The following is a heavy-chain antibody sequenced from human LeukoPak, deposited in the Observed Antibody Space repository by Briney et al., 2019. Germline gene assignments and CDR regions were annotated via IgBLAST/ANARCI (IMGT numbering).Heavy chain of an antibody. Sequence: PGGSLRLSCAASGLTLSSYWMHWVRQAPGKGLVWVSRIKSDGSSTSYADSVKGRFTISRDNAKNTLYVQMNSLRAEDTAVYYCARPRGIAAAGIFGAFDYWGQGILVTVSS. CDR2: IKSDGSST. D-gene: IGHD6-13*01. V-gene: IGHV3-74*01. CDR1: GLTLSSYW. J-gene: IGHJ4*02. CDR3: ARPRGIAAAGIFGAFDY.